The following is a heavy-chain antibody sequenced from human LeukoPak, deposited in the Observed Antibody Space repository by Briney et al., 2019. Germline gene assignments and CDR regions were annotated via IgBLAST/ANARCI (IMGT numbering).Heavy chain of an antibody. J-gene: IGHJ3*02. CDR2: ISYDGSNK. D-gene: IGHD3-3*01. CDR1: GFTFSSYA. Sequence: GRSLRLSCAASGFTFSSYAMHWVRQAPGKGLEWVAVISYDGSNKYYADSVKGRFTISRDNSKNTLYLQMNSLRAEDTAVYYCARVYLIFGVVTDAFDIWGQGTMVTVSS. V-gene: IGHV3-30-3*01. CDR3: ARVYLIFGVVTDAFDI.